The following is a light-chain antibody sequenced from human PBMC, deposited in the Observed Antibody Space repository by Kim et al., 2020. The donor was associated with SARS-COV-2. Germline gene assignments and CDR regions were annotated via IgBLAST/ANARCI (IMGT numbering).Light chain of an antibody. V-gene: IGKV3-20*01. Sequence: EIVLTQSPGTLSVSPGERATLSCRASQTVSRNQLAWYQQKPGHAPRLLISGGSSRATGIPDRFSGRGSGTDFSLTISRLEPEDCAVYYCQQYGNSRTFGQGTKVDIK. CDR2: GGS. CDR3: QQYGNSRT. CDR1: QTVSRNQ. J-gene: IGKJ1*01.